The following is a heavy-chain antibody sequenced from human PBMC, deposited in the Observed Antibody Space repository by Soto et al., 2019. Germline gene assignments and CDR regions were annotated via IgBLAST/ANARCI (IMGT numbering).Heavy chain of an antibody. Sequence: QVLLVQSAAEVKEPGASVKLSCKASGYAFSSHYMYWVRQAPGQGLEWMGRVNPSSDRTTYSQKFQGRITMTRDTSTSTFYLEVRSLTSGDMGVYYCGGDGAATSTGFDYWGQGTLVTVSS. D-gene: IGHD4-17*01. V-gene: IGHV1-46*03. CDR1: GYAFSSHY. CDR2: VNPSSDRT. J-gene: IGHJ4*02. CDR3: GGDGAATSTGFDY.